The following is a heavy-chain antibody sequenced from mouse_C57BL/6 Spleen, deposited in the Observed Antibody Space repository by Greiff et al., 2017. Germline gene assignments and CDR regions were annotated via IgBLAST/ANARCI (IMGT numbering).Heavy chain of an antibody. CDR3: ASKDSNYDYYAMDY. Sequence: VQLQQSGAELVRPGTSVKVSCKASGYSFTNYLIEWVKQRPGQGIEWIGVINPGSGGTNYNEKFKGKATLTAAKSSSTAYMQLSSLTSEDSAVYFCASKDSNYDYYAMDYWCQGTSVTVSS. D-gene: IGHD1-1*01. CDR1: GYSFTNYL. CDR2: INPGSGGT. J-gene: IGHJ4*01. V-gene: IGHV1-54*01.